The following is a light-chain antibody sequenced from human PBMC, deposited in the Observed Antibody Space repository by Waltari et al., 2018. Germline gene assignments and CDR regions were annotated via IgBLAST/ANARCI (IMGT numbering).Light chain of an antibody. J-gene: IGLJ3*02. V-gene: IGLV3-19*01. CDR2: GQD. Sequence: SSELTHDPAVSVALGQTVRITCQGDSLRRYYASWYQQRPGQAPRLVLYGQDNRPSGIPDRFSGSTSVDTASLTITGAQAEDEADYYCHSRDTISTRVFGGGTRLTV. CDR3: HSRDTISTRV. CDR1: SLRRYY.